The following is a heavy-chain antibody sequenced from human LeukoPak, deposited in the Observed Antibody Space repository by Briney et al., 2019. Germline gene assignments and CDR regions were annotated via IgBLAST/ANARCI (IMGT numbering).Heavy chain of an antibody. CDR3: ARDLEGQQPGY. CDR1: GFTFSSYA. J-gene: IGHJ4*02. CDR2: ISYDGSNK. V-gene: IGHV3-30-3*01. D-gene: IGHD1-14*01. Sequence: GGSLRLSCAASGFTFSSYAMHWVRQAPGKGLEWVAVISYDGSNKYYADSVKGRFTISRDNSKNTLYPQMNSLRAEDTAVYYCARDLEGQQPGYWGQGTLVTVSS.